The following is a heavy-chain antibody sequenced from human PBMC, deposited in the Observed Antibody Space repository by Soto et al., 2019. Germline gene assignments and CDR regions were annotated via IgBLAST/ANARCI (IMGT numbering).Heavy chain of an antibody. CDR2: MHPYGGST. CDR3: AILYYYDSGDYYSNYQYYGMDV. Sequence: SVKVSCKASGFTFTSFYMHWVRQAPGQGPEWMGIMHPYGGSTGYAQKFQGRVTLTRDTSTRTDYMELSSLRSDDTAVYYCAILYYYDSGDYYSNYQYYGMDVWGQGTTVTVSS. J-gene: IGHJ6*02. CDR1: GFTFTSFY. D-gene: IGHD3-22*01. V-gene: IGHV1-46*01.